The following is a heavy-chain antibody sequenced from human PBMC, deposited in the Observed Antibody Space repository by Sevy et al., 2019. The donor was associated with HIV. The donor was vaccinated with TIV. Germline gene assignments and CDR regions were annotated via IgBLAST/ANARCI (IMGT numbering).Heavy chain of an antibody. Sequence: GGSLRLSCAASGFTFSSHWMHRVRQAPRKGLVWVSRVNTDGSITTYADSVKGRFTISRDNAKNTVYLQMNSLRAEDTAVYYCARDQGTLDVWGQGTMVTVSS. V-gene: IGHV3-74*01. CDR3: ARDQGTLDV. CDR1: GFTFSSHW. CDR2: VNTDGSIT. J-gene: IGHJ3*01.